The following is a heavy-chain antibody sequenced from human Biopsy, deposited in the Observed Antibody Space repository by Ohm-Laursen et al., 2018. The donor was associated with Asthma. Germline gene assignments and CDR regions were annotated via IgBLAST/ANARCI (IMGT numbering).Heavy chain of an antibody. CDR3: ARRGGVRRYFDY. CDR2: IYYIGST. Sequence: TLSLTCTVSGGSISSGAYYWSWVRQPPGKGLEWIRYIYYIGSTYYNPSLKSRAAISLDTSKNQFSLKLSSVTAADTAVYFCARRGGVRRYFDYWGQGTLVTVSS. V-gene: IGHV4-30-4*01. J-gene: IGHJ4*02. CDR1: GGSISSGAYY. D-gene: IGHD3-16*01.